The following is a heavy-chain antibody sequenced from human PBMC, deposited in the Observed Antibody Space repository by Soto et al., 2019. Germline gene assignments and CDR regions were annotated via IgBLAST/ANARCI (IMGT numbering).Heavy chain of an antibody. CDR1: GFTFSSYG. Sequence: QVQLVESGGGVVQPGRSLRLSCAASGFTFSSYGMNWVRQAPGYGLEWVAVIWYDGSNKYYADSVKGRFTISRDNSKNTLYLQMNSLRVEDTAVYYCARTASAAPYYFDYWGQGTLVTVSS. J-gene: IGHJ4*02. D-gene: IGHD2-2*01. CDR3: ARTASAAPYYFDY. CDR2: IWYDGSNK. V-gene: IGHV3-33*01.